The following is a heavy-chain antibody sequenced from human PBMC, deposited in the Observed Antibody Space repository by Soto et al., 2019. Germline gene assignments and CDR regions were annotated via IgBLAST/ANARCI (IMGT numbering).Heavy chain of an antibody. CDR3: ASFFGVVPYYYYGMDV. V-gene: IGHV1-69*13. D-gene: IGHD3-3*01. Sequence: GASVKVSCKASGGTFSSYAISWVRQAPGQGLEWMGGIIPIFGTANYAQKFQGRVTITADESTSTAYMELSSLRSEDTAVYYCASFFGVVPYYYYGMDVWGQGTTVTVS. CDR1: GGTFSSYA. J-gene: IGHJ6*02. CDR2: IIPIFGTA.